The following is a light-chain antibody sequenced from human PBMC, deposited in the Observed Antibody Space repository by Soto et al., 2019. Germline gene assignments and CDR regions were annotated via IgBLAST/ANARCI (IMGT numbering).Light chain of an antibody. CDR3: SSYTTTSTLL. CDR1: NRDIGAYNL. V-gene: IGLV2-14*01. Sequence: QSVLTQPASVSGSLGQSITIYCTGSNRDIGAYNLVSWYQQYPDTAPKLIIYEVRNRPSGVSYRFTGSRSGNTASLTISALQADDESTFYCSSYTTTSTLLFGGGTKLTVL. CDR2: EVR. J-gene: IGLJ3*02.